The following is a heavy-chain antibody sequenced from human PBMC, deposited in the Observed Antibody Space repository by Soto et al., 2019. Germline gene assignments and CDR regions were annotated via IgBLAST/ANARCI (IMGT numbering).Heavy chain of an antibody. CDR1: GFSVSSNY. J-gene: IGHJ4*02. CDR3: PRRTQLWSPIDY. CDR2: FYRDGGT. Sequence: EVQLVQSGGGLVQPGGSLRLSCAASGFSVSSNYMSWVRQAPGKGLEWFSVFYRDGGTFHVDSVKGIVTLSRDNSKNTVFLEMNSLRDEDTAVYFCPRRTQLWSPIDYWGQGTLVTVSS. D-gene: IGHD5-18*01. V-gene: IGHV3-66*01.